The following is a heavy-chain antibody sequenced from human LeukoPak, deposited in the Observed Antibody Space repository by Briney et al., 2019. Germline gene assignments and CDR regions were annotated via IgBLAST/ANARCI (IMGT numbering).Heavy chain of an antibody. CDR1: GGTFSSYA. J-gene: IGHJ5*02. CDR2: IIPILGIA. Sequence: EASVKVSCKASGGTFSSYAISWVRQAPGQGLEWMGRIIPILGIANYAQKFQGRVTITADKSTSTAYMELSSLRSEDTAVYYCARDNSDVLTSAAAGTTVFDPWGQRTLVTVSS. D-gene: IGHD6-13*01. CDR3: ARDNSDVLTSAAAGTTVFDP. V-gene: IGHV1-69*04.